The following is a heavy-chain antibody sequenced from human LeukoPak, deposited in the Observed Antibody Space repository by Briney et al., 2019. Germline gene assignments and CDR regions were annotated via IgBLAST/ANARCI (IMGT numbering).Heavy chain of an antibody. J-gene: IGHJ3*02. CDR1: GGSISSSSYY. V-gene: IGHV4-61*02. D-gene: IGHD4-17*01. CDR3: ATYGDYVAFDI. CDR2: IYTSGST. Sequence: PSQTLSLTCTVSGGSISSSSYYWSWIRQPAGKGLEWIGRIYTSGSTNYNPSLKSRVTISVDTSKNQFSLKLSSVTAADTAVYYCATYGDYVAFDIWGQGTMVTVSS.